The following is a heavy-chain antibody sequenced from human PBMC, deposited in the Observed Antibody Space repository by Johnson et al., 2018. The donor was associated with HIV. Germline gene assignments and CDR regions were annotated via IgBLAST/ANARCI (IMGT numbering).Heavy chain of an antibody. Sequence: EVQLVESGGGVVQPGRSLRLSCAASGFTFSSYWMNWVRQAPGKGLEWVANIKQDGSEKYYVDSVKGRFTISRENAKNSLYLQMNSLRAEDTAVYYCASTMVREPTYIWGQGTMVTVSS. J-gene: IGHJ3*02. D-gene: IGHD3-10*01. V-gene: IGHV3-7*03. CDR2: IKQDGSEK. CDR3: ASTMVREPTYI. CDR1: GFTFSSYW.